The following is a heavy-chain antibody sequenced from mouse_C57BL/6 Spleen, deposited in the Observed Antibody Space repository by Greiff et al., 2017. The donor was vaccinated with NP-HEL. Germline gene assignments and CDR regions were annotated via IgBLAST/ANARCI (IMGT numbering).Heavy chain of an antibody. CDR1: GYTFTGYW. CDR2: ILPGSGST. CDR3: ARGDYYGSSYLHYYAMDY. V-gene: IGHV1-9*01. D-gene: IGHD1-1*01. J-gene: IGHJ4*01. Sequence: QVQLKESGAELMKPGASVKLSCKATGYTFTGYWIEWVKQRPGHGLEWIGEILPGSGSTNYNEKFKGKATFTADTSSNTAYMQLSSLTTEDSAIYYCARGDYYGSSYLHYYAMDYWGQGTSVTVSS.